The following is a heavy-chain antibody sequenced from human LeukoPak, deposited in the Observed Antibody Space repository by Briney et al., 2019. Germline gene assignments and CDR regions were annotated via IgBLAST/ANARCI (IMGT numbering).Heavy chain of an antibody. CDR1: GFTFSSYW. J-gene: IGHJ3*02. CDR3: ARDLWFGEFDAFDI. D-gene: IGHD3-10*01. CDR2: IKQDGSEK. Sequence: GGSLRLSCAASGFTFSSYWMSWVRQAPGKGLEWVANIKQDGSEKYYVDSVKGRFTISRDNAKNSLYLQMNSLRAEDTAVYYCARDLWFGEFDAFDIWGQGTMVTVSS. V-gene: IGHV3-7*01.